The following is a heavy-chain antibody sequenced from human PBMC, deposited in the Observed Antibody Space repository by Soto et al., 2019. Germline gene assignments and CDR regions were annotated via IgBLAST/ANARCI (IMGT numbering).Heavy chain of an antibody. CDR3: ARGGALDGTSPPFNH. Sequence: ASVKDSCKASRYTCSGHYMHWIRQAPGQGPEWLGWINANSGDTDRAPKFQDRLTMTRATSISTAYMELIRLRSDDTAVYYCARGGALDGTSPPFNHWGQGTLVTVS. CDR1: RYTCSGHY. J-gene: IGHJ4*02. D-gene: IGHD6-19*01. V-gene: IGHV1-2*02. CDR2: INANSGDT.